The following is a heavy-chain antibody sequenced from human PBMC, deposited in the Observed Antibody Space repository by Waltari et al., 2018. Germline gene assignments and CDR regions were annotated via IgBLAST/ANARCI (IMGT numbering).Heavy chain of an antibody. D-gene: IGHD2-2*01. CDR2: IITRSGNP. CDR3: TREVVPAATIVVNWFDP. Sequence: QVQLVQSGSELKKPGASVKVSCKASGYTFTRYAINRVRQAPGHGLELMGWIITRSGNPTYARGFTGRFVFSLDTSVSTAYLQINNLQADDTAIYYCTREVVPAATIVVNWFDPWGQGTLVTVSS. CDR1: GYTFTRYA. V-gene: IGHV7-4-1*02. J-gene: IGHJ5*02.